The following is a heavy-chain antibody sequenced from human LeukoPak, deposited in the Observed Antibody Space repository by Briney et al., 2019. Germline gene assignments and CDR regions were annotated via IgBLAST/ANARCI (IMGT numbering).Heavy chain of an antibody. CDR1: DDSFSRHY. J-gene: IGHJ3*02. CDR3: ARDPTTVTKGFDI. V-gene: IGHV4-59*11. Sequence: PSETLSLTCTVSDDSFSRHYWSWVRQPLGKGLEWIGYISYSGSTNYNPSLKSRVTISVDTSKNQFSLKLSSVTAADTAVYYCARDPTTVTKGFDIWGQGTMVTVSS. D-gene: IGHD4-17*01. CDR2: ISYSGST.